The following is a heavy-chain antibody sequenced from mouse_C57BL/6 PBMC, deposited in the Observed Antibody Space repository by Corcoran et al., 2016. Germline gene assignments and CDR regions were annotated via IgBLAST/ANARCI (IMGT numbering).Heavy chain of an antibody. V-gene: IGHV1-75*01. J-gene: IGHJ1*03. CDR2: IFPGSGST. Sequence: VQLQQSGPELVKPGASVKISCKASGYTFTDYYINWVKQRPGQGLEWIGWIFPGSGSTYYNEKLKGKATLTVDKSSSTAYMLLSSLTSEDSAVYFCSRSAYYSNYGGYFDVWGTGTTVTVSS. CDR3: SRSAYYSNYGGYFDV. D-gene: IGHD2-5*01. CDR1: GYTFTDYY.